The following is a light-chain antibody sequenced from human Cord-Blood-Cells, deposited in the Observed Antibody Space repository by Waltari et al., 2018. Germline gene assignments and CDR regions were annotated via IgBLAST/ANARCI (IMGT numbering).Light chain of an antibody. Sequence: QSALTQPASVSGSPGQSIPISCTGTSRDVGSYNLVSWYPQHPGQAPKLMIYEGSKRPSGVSNRFSGSKSGNAASLTISGLQAEDEADYSCCSYAGSSTYVFGTGTKVTVL. CDR1: SRDVGSYNL. J-gene: IGLJ1*01. CDR2: EGS. V-gene: IGLV2-23*01. CDR3: CSYAGSSTYV.